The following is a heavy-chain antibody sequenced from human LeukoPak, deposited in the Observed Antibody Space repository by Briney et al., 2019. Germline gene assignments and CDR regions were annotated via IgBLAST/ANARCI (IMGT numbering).Heavy chain of an antibody. D-gene: IGHD6-19*01. J-gene: IGHJ4*02. V-gene: IGHV3-48*03. Sequence: PGGSLRLSCAASGFTFSSYEMNWVRQAPGKGLEWVSSISRSATTIYYADSVKGRFTISRDNAKNSLYLQMNSLRAEDTAVYYCARGINGSGWPDYFDYWGQGTLVTVSS. CDR2: ISRSATTI. CDR1: GFTFSSYE. CDR3: ARGINGSGWPDYFDY.